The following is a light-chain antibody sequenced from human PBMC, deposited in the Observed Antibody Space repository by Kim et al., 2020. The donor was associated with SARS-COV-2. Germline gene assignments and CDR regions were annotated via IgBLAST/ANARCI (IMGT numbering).Light chain of an antibody. Sequence: QSALTQPASVSGSPGQSITISCTGTSSDVGDYNYVSWYQQHPGKAPKLMIYDVIKRPSGVSNRFSGSKSGNAASLTISGLQAEDEADYYCTSYRSSSTYVFGTGTKVTVL. CDR2: DVI. J-gene: IGLJ1*01. CDR3: TSYRSSSTYV. CDR1: SSDVGDYNY. V-gene: IGLV2-14*01.